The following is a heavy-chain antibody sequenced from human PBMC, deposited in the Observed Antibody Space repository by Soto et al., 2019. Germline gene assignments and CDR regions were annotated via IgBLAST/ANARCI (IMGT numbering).Heavy chain of an antibody. CDR1: GFTFSSYA. D-gene: IGHD5-12*01. Sequence: QPGGSLRLSCAASGFTFSSYAMHWVRQAPGKGLEWVAVISYDGSNKYYADSVKGRFTISRDNSKNTLYLQMNSLRAEDTAVYYCARDTFPHVDIVATTDAFDIWGQGTMVTVSS. CDR3: ARDTFPHVDIVATTDAFDI. V-gene: IGHV3-30-3*01. J-gene: IGHJ3*02. CDR2: ISYDGSNK.